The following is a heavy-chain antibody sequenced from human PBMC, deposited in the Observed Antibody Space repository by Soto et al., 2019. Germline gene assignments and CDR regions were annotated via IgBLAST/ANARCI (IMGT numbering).Heavy chain of an antibody. CDR3: ARVGISSSDAFDI. D-gene: IGHD6-6*01. Sequence: SETLSLTCIVSGGSISSGGYYWMWIRQLPGKDLEWIGYIYHSGNTYYNSSLKSRLTISVDTSKNQFSLKLTSVTAADTAVYYCARVGISSSDAFDIWGQGTMVTVSS. V-gene: IGHV4-31*03. CDR2: IYHSGNT. J-gene: IGHJ3*02. CDR1: GGSISSGGYY.